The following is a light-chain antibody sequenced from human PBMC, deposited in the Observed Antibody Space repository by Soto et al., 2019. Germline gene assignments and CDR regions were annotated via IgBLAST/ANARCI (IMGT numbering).Light chain of an antibody. CDR1: ISDVGSYNS. CDR2: EGT. CDR3: SSFVGPDTSVV. Sequence: QSVLTQPASVSGSPGQSITMSCTGTISDVGSYNSVSWYQHPPGKVPRLLIYEGTKRPSGVSNRFSGSTSGNTASLTISGLQAEDEADYYCSSFVGPDTSVVFGGGTQLTV. V-gene: IGLV2-23*01. J-gene: IGLJ2*01.